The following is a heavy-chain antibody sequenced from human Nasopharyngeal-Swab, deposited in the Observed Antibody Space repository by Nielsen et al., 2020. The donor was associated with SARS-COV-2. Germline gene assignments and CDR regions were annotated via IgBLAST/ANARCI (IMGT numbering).Heavy chain of an antibody. CDR2: INHSGFT. Sequence: GSLRLSCAVYGASFSGYYWTWIRQPPGKGLEWIGEINHSGFTNYNPSLKSRVTISLDTSKNQFSLKLSSVTAADSAVYYCARDTRRGGVDYWGQGTLVTVSS. V-gene: IGHV4-34*01. CDR1: GASFSGYY. CDR3: ARDTRRGGVDY. D-gene: IGHD2-15*01. J-gene: IGHJ4*02.